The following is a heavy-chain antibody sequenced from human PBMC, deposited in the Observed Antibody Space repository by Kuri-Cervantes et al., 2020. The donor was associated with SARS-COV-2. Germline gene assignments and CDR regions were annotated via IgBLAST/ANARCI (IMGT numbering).Heavy chain of an antibody. CDR2: IYTSGGT. Sequence: SETLSLTCTVSGGSISSHYWSWIRQPAGKRLEWIGYIYTSGGTNYNPSLKSRVSISADTSKNQFSLKLSPVTAADTAVYHCARMSYTGWYYFDYWGQGTLVTVSS. J-gene: IGHJ4*02. D-gene: IGHD6-19*01. V-gene: IGHV4-4*09. CDR3: ARMSYTGWYYFDY. CDR1: GGSISSHY.